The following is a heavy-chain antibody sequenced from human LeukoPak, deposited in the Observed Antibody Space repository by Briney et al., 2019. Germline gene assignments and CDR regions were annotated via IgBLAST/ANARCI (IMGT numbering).Heavy chain of an antibody. Sequence: SETLPLTCTVSGGSISTSTYYWAWIRQPPGKGLEWIGRIYYTGSTYYNPSLKSRVSISVDTSKNQFSLKLNSVTATDTATYYCARLNSYMTAFDYWGQGTLVTVSS. CDR2: IYYTGST. J-gene: IGHJ4*02. D-gene: IGHD2-21*01. CDR1: GGSISTSTYY. CDR3: ARLNSYMTAFDY. V-gene: IGHV4-39*01.